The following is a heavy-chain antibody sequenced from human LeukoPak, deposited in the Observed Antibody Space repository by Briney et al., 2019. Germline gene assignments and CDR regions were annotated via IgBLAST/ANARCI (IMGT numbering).Heavy chain of an antibody. Sequence: SETLSLTCTVSGGSISSYYWSWIRQPAGKGLEWIGRIYTSGSTNYNPSLKSRVTMSVDTSKNQFSLKLSSVTAADTAVYYCARVWYDFWGGSSIWFDPWGQGTLVTVSS. CDR2: IYTSGST. D-gene: IGHD3-3*01. J-gene: IGHJ5*02. V-gene: IGHV4-4*07. CDR3: ARVWYDFWGGSSIWFDP. CDR1: GGSISSYY.